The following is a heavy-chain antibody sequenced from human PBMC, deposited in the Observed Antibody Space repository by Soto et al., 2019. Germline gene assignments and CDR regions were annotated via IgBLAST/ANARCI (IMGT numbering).Heavy chain of an antibody. Sequence: EVQLLESEGGLVQPGGSLRLSCAASGFTFGRYVMNWVRQAPGKGLEWVSTITNSGDSTYYAGSVKGRFTISRDNSKNILYLQMNSLRAADTAVYYCAKGPTDGYWGQGTLVTVSS. V-gene: IGHV3-23*01. CDR1: GFTFGRYV. J-gene: IGHJ4*02. CDR2: ITNSGDST. CDR3: AKGPTDGY.